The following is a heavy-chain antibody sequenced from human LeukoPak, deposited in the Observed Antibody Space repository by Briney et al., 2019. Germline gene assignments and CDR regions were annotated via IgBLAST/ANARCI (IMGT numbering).Heavy chain of an antibody. CDR2: IYYSGST. CDR3: ARDKIAYDFWSGYPDLPAVWFDP. D-gene: IGHD3-3*01. Sequence: SETLSLTCTVSGGSISSYYWSWLRQPPGKGLEWIGYIYYSGSTNYNPSLKSRATISVDTSKNQFSLKLSSVTAADTAVYYCARDKIAYDFWSGYPDLPAVWFDPWGQGTLVTVSS. CDR1: GGSISSYY. J-gene: IGHJ5*02. V-gene: IGHV4-59*01.